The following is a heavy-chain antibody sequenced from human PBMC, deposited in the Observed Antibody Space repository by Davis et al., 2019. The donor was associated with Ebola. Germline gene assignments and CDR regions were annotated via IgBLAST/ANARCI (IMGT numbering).Heavy chain of an antibody. J-gene: IGHJ6*02. D-gene: IGHD1-26*01. V-gene: IGHV1-69*13. CDR3: AIYYGALRYYYYGMDV. Sequence: SVKVSCKASGGTFSSYAISWVRQAPGQGLEWMGGIIPIFGTANYAQKFQGRVTITADESTSTAYMELSSLRSEDTAVYYCAIYYGALRYYYYGMDVWGQGTTVTVSS. CDR2: IIPIFGTA. CDR1: GGTFSSYA.